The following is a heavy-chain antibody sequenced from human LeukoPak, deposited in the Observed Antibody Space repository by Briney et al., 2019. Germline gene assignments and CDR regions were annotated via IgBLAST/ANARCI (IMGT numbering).Heavy chain of an antibody. J-gene: IGHJ4*02. CDR3: ARVYYGSGSLYYFDY. D-gene: IGHD3-10*01. CDR2: IHYTGST. Sequence: PSQTLSLTCTVSGGSISSSDYYWGWIRQPPGKSLEWIGYIHYTGSTYYNPSLNSRVTMSVDTSKNQFSLKLSSVTAADTAVYFCARVYYGSGSLYYFDYWGQGTLVTVSS. CDR1: GGSISSSDYY. V-gene: IGHV4-30-4*08.